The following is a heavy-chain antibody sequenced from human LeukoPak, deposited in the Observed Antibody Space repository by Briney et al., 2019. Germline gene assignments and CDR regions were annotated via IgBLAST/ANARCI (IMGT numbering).Heavy chain of an antibody. D-gene: IGHD3-9*01. CDR2: ISSSGSTI. J-gene: IGHJ4*02. CDR3: AKAQLGYDILTGYYGIYYFDY. CDR1: GFTFSNYE. Sequence: GGSLRLSCAASGFTFSNYEMNWVRQAPGKGLEWVSYISSSGSTIYYADSVKGRFTISRDNAKNSLYLQMNSLRAEDMAVYYCAKAQLGYDILTGYYGIYYFDYWGQGTLVTVSS. V-gene: IGHV3-48*03.